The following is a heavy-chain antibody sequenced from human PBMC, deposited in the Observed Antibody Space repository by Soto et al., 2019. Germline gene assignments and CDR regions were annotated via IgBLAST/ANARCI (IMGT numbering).Heavy chain of an antibody. J-gene: IGHJ4*02. V-gene: IGHV4-34*01. CDR2: INHSGST. D-gene: IGHD2-2*01. CDR3: ARFIVPAAMTWSYYFDY. CDR1: GGSFSGYY. Sequence: SETLSLTCAVYGGSFSGYYWSWIRQPPGKGLEWIGEINHSGSTNYNPSLKSRVTISVDTSKNQFSLKLSSVTAADTAVYYCARFIVPAAMTWSYYFDYWGQGTLVTVSS.